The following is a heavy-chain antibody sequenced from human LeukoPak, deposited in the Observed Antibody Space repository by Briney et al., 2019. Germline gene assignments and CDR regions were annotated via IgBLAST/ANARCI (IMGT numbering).Heavy chain of an antibody. D-gene: IGHD2-2*01. CDR2: INSDGSST. CDR3: VGSSSHNWFDP. Sequence: ETLSLTCAVYGGSFSGYYWSWIRQPPGKGPEWVSRINSDGSSTSYADSVKGRFTISRDNAKNTLYLQMNSLGVEDTAVYYCVGSSSHNWFDPWGQGTLVTVSS. J-gene: IGHJ5*02. CDR1: GGSFSGYY. V-gene: IGHV3-74*01.